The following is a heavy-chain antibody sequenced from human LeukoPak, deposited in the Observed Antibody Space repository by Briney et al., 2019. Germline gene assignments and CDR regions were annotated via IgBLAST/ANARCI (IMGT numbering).Heavy chain of an antibody. CDR3: ARDGDPYSSGWTESDY. CDR1: GFTFSSYA. J-gene: IGHJ4*02. V-gene: IGHV3-30-3*01. CDR2: ISYDGSNK. D-gene: IGHD6-19*01. Sequence: PGGSLRPSCAASGFTFSSYAMHWVRQAPGKGLEWVAVISYDGSNKYYADSVKGRFTLSRDNSKNTLYLQMNSLRAEDTAVYYCARDGDPYSSGWTESDYWGQGTLVTVSS.